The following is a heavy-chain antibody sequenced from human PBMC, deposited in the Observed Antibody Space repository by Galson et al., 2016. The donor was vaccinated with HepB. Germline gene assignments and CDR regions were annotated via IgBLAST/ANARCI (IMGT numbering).Heavy chain of an antibody. CDR3: ARGAHSYCTRTSCPSDYFYYMDV. D-gene: IGHD2-2*01. Sequence: SVKVSCKASGYPSSGYTFINSAISWVRQAPGQGLEWMGWINPYNGNTNYAQKVQGRVTMTTDTSTSTAYMELRSLRSDDTAVYFCARGAHSYCTRTSCPSDYFYYMDVWGNGTTVTVSS. V-gene: IGHV1-18*04. CDR2: INPYNGNT. CDR1: GYTFINSA. J-gene: IGHJ6*03.